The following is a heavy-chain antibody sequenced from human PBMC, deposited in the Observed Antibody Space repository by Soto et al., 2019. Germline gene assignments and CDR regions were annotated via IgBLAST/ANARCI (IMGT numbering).Heavy chain of an antibody. CDR3: ARDGKVLLWFGELLNPYYYGMDV. Sequence: ASVKVSCKASGYTFTSYGISWVRQAPGQGLEWMGWISAYNGNTNYAQKLQGRVTMTTDTSTSTAYMELRSLRSDDTAVYYCARDGKVLLWFGELLNPYYYGMDVWGQGTTVTVSS. V-gene: IGHV1-18*01. D-gene: IGHD3-10*01. CDR2: ISAYNGNT. J-gene: IGHJ6*02. CDR1: GYTFTSYG.